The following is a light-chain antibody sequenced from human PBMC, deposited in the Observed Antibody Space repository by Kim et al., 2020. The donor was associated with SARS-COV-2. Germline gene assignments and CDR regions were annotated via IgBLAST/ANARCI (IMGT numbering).Light chain of an antibody. V-gene: IGLV3-21*04. J-gene: IGLJ3*02. CDR2: YDS. CDR1: NIGSKS. Sequence: APGKTARITSGGNNIGSKSVHWYQQKQGQAPVLVIYYDSDRPSGIPERFSGSNSGNTAALTISRVEAGDEADYYCQVWDRSSDHRVFGGGTKLTVL. CDR3: QVWDRSSDHRV.